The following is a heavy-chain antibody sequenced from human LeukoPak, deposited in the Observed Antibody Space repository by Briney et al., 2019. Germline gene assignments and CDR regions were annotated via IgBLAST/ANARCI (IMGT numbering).Heavy chain of an antibody. CDR3: ATTIIAATMDV. J-gene: IGHJ6*02. CDR1: GFTFSSHW. Sequence: GGSLRLSCAASGFTFSSHWMHWVRQAPGKGLVWVSRLKSDGRSTSYADSVKGRFTISRDNAKNTLYLQMNSLRAEDTAVYYCATTIIAATMDVWGQGTTVTVSS. V-gene: IGHV3-74*01. CDR2: LKSDGRST. D-gene: IGHD6-13*01.